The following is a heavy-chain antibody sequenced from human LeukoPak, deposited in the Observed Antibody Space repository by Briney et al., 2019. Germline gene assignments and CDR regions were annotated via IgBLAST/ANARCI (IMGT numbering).Heavy chain of an antibody. Sequence: SQTLSLTCTVSGGSISSGSYYWSWLRQPAGKGLEWIGRIYTSGSTNYNPSLKSRVTISVDTSKNQFSLKLSSVTAADTAVYYCARALVYNYYDRGDGAFDIWGQGTMVTVSS. CDR1: GGSISSGSYY. CDR3: ARALVYNYYDRGDGAFDI. V-gene: IGHV4-61*02. D-gene: IGHD3-22*01. J-gene: IGHJ3*02. CDR2: IYTSGST.